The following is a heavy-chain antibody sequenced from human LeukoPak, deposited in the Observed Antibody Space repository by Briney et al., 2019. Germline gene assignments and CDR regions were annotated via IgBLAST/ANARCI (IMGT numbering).Heavy chain of an antibody. CDR2: INPHSGGT. CDR3: ARGVTASGFYYYMDI. J-gene: IGHJ6*03. D-gene: IGHD2-21*02. V-gene: IGHV1-2*02. CDR1: GYTFTSHA. Sequence: ASVKVSCKASGYTFTSHAMNWVRQAPGQGLEWMGWINPHSGGTNYAQEFQGRVTMTRDTSISTAYMELSSLRPDDTAVYSCARGVTASGFYYYMDIWGNGTTVTISS.